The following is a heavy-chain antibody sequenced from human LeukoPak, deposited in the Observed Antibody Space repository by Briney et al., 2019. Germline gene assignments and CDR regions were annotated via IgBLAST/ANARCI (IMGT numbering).Heavy chain of an antibody. CDR1: GFTFRNHA. J-gene: IGHJ4*02. CDR3: AKGGGFGDYGSYYFDY. D-gene: IGHD4-17*01. Sequence: GGSLRLSCAAFGFTFRNHAMNWVRQTPGKGLEWVSTISGRDHTTYYADSVKGRFTISRDNSKKTLYLQMNSLRAEDTAVYYCAKGGGFGDYGSYYFDYWGQGTLVTVSS. CDR2: ISGRDHTT. V-gene: IGHV3-23*01.